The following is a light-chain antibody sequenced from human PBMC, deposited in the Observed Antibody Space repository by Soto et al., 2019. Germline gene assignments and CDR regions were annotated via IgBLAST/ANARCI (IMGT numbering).Light chain of an antibody. CDR1: SDSIANNY. Sequence: NFMLTQPHSVSESPGKTVTISCTGSSDSIANNYVQWYQQRPGSAPTTLIYEDKQRPSGVPDRFSGSIHGSSNSASLTISGLTTEDEADYYCQSYNTTNRVFGGGTKVTVL. J-gene: IGLJ3*02. V-gene: IGLV6-57*02. CDR3: QSYNTTNRV. CDR2: EDK.